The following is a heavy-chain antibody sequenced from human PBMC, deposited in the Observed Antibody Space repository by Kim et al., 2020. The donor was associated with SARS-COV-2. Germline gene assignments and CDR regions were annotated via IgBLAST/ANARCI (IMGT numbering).Heavy chain of an antibody. Sequence: NYNPSLKSRVTISVDTSKNQFSLKLSSVTAADTALYYCARDDILTGYYVAWGQGTMVTVSS. V-gene: IGHV4-59*01. CDR3: ARDDILTGYYVA. J-gene: IGHJ3*01. D-gene: IGHD3-9*01.